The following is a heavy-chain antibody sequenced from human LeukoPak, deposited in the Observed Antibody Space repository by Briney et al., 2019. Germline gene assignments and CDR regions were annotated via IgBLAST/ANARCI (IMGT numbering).Heavy chain of an antibody. CDR3: AVVVVPAAELVPDAFDI. CDR2: ISSSGSTI. CDR1: GFTFSSYE. V-gene: IGHV3-48*03. J-gene: IGHJ3*02. Sequence: PGGSLRLSCAASGFTFSSYEMNWVRQAPGKGQEWVSYISSSGSTIYYADSVKGRFTISRDNAKNSLYLQMNSLRAEDTAVYYCAVVVVPAAELVPDAFDIWGQGTMVTVSS. D-gene: IGHD2-2*01.